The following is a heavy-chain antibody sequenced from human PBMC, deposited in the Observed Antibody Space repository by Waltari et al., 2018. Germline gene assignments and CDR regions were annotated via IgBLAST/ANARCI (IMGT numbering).Heavy chain of an antibody. CDR1: GFTFSNSW. J-gene: IGHJ3*02. V-gene: IGHV3-7*01. Sequence: EVQVVESGGGLVQPGGSLRLSCEAYGFTFSNSWMNWVRQAPGKGLEGMDKINPDGSAKTDLDSVKGRFTSSRDNAKNSLYLPMNSLRAEDTAVYYCVRDLRWAFDIWGQGTMVTVSA. D-gene: IGHD2-15*01. CDR2: INPDGSAK. CDR3: VRDLRWAFDI.